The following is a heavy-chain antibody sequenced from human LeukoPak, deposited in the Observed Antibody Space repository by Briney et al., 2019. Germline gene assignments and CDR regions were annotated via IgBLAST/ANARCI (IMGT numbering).Heavy chain of an antibody. J-gene: IGHJ6*02. CDR2: NNSDGSST. CDR3: ARAIGYCSGGSCYRSLYYYGMDV. D-gene: IGHD2-15*01. V-gene: IGHV3-74*01. Sequence: PGGSLRLSCAASGFTFSSYWMHWVRQAPGKGLVWVSRNNSDGSSTSYADSVKGRFTISRDNAKNTLYLQMNSLRAEDTAVYYCARAIGYCSGGSCYRSLYYYGMDVWGQGTTVTVSS. CDR1: GFTFSSYW.